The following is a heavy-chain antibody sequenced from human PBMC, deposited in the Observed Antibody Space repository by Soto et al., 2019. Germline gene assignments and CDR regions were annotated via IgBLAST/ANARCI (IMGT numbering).Heavy chain of an antibody. J-gene: IGHJ4*02. CDR1: GFTFSSYA. CDR2: ISGSGGST. CDR3: AKDAIAVAGPYYFDY. D-gene: IGHD6-19*01. Sequence: RRLSYAASGFTFSSYALSWVRHAPGKGLEWVSAISGSGGSTYYADSVKGRFTISRDNSKNTLYLQMNSLRAEDTAVYYCAKDAIAVAGPYYFDYWGQGTLVTV. V-gene: IGHV3-23*01.